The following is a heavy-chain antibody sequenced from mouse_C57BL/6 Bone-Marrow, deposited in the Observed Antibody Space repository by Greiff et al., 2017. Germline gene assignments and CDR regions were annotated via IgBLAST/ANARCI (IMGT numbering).Heavy chain of an antibody. V-gene: IGHV1-69*01. CDR2: IDPSDSYT. J-gene: IGHJ4*01. CDR1: GYTFTSYW. Sequence: QVQLQQPGAELVMPGASVKLSCKASGYTFTSYWMHWVKQRPGQGLEWIGEIDPSDSYTNYNQKFKGKSTLTVDKSSSSAYMQLSSLTSEDSAVYYCARCGSIPSYARDYWGQGTSVTVSS. D-gene: IGHD1-1*01. CDR3: ARCGSIPSYARDY.